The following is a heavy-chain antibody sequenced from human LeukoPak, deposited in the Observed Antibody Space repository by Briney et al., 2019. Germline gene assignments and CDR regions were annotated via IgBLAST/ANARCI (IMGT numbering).Heavy chain of an antibody. J-gene: IGHJ4*02. CDR3: ARHRASSRGGSGYSQGRFDY. CDR1: GGSVSSSDYY. V-gene: IGHV4-39*01. CDR2: IYYSGST. D-gene: IGHD3-22*01. Sequence: SDTLSLTCTVSGGSVSSSDYYWGCIRKPPGEGLEGIGSIYYSGSTYYNPSLKSRVTISVDTSKNQFSLNVNSVTAADTAIYYCARHRASSRGGSGYSQGRFDYWGQGTLVTVSS.